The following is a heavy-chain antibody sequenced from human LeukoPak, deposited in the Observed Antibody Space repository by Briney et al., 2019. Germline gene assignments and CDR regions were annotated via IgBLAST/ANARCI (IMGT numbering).Heavy chain of an antibody. J-gene: IGHJ5*02. CDR2: INPNSGGT. CDR1: GYTFTGYY. D-gene: IGHD2-2*01. CDR3: ARERTGYCSSTSCQKGVGP. Sequence: ASVKVSCKASGYTFTGYYMHWVRQAPGQGLEWMGWINPNSGGTNYAQKFQGRVTMTRDTSISTAYMELSRLRSDDTAVYYWARERTGYCSSTSCQKGVGPWGREPWSPSPQ. V-gene: IGHV1-2*02.